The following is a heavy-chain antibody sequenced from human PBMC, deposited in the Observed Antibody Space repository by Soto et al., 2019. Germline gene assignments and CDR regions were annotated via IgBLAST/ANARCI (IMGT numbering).Heavy chain of an antibody. J-gene: IGHJ3*02. Sequence: QVQLVESGGGVVQPGRSLRLSCAASGFTFSSYGMHWVRQAPGKGLEWVAVISYDGSNKYYAGSVKGRLTISRDNSKNXLXXQMNSLRGEDTAVYYCAKDNGSGCDWLRVGDASDIWGQGTMVTVSS. CDR2: ISYDGSNK. D-gene: IGHD5-12*01. CDR1: GFTFSSYG. CDR3: AKDNGSGCDWLRVGDASDI. V-gene: IGHV3-30*18.